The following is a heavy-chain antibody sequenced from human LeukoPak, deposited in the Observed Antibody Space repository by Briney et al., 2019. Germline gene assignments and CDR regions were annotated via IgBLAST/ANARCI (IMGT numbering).Heavy chain of an antibody. Sequence: ASVTVSCKASGYTFTSYYMHWVRQAPGQGLEWMGIINPSGGSTSYAQKFQGRVTMTRDMSTSTVYMELSSLTSEDTAVYYCARGEVTMIVVASDNWFDPWGQGTLVTVSS. CDR2: INPSGGST. CDR3: ARGEVTMIVVASDNWFDP. CDR1: GYTFTSYY. V-gene: IGHV1-46*01. J-gene: IGHJ5*02. D-gene: IGHD3-22*01.